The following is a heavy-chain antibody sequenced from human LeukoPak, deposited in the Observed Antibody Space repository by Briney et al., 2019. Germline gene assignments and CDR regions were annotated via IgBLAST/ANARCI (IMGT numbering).Heavy chain of an antibody. CDR1: GFTVSSNY. CDR2: IYSGGST. V-gene: IGHV3-66*01. D-gene: IGHD3-10*02. J-gene: IGHJ4*02. CDR3: ARAPTLYLWGVI. Sequence: GGSLRLSCAASGFTVSSNYMSWFRQAPGKGLEWVSVIYSGGSTYYADSVKGRFTISRDNSKNTLYLQMNSLRAEDTAVYYCARAPTLYLWGVIWGQGTLVTVSS.